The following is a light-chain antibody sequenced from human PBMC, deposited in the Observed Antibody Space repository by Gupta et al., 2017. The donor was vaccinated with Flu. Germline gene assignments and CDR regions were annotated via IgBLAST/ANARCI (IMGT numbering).Light chain of an antibody. J-gene: IGKJ4*01. V-gene: IGKV1-6*01. CDR3: LHDYNYPLT. CDR1: QDIRNT. CDR2: NVS. Sequence: AIQMTQSPSSLSASVGDRVTITCRASQDIRNTLGWYQQKPGKAPKLLMYNVSTLQSGVPSRCSGSGSGTDFTIIISSLQPEDLATYYCLHDYNYPLTFGGGTKVEIK.